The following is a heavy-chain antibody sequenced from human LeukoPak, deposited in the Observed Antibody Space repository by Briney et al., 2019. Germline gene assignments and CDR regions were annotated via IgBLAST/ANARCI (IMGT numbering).Heavy chain of an antibody. J-gene: IGHJ4*02. CDR1: GFTFSDNY. D-gene: IGHD3-16*01. CDR2: ISSSGTTI. CDR3: ATEHWGPNS. Sequence: GGSLRLSCAASGFTFSDNYMGWIRQAPGKGLEWVSYISSSGTTIYYADSVKGRFTISRDNAKNSLYLQMSSLRGEDTALYYCATEHWGPNSWGQGTLVTVSS. V-gene: IGHV3-11*04.